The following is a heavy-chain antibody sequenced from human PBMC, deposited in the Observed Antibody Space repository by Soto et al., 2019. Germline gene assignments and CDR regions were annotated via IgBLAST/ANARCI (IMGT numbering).Heavy chain of an antibody. D-gene: IGHD6-19*01. CDR3: ARWAPSYSSGWDEQYYYYYGMDV. J-gene: IGHJ6*02. CDR2: ISAYNGNT. V-gene: IGHV1-18*04. Sequence: RASVKVSCKASGYTFTSYGISWVRQAPGQGLEWMGWISAYNGNTNYAQKLQGRVTMTTDTSTSTAYMELRSLRSDDTAVYYCARWAPSYSSGWDEQYYYYYGMDVWGQGTTVTVSS. CDR1: GYTFTSYG.